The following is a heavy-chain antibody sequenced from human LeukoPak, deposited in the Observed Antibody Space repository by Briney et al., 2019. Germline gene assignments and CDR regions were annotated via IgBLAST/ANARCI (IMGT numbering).Heavy chain of an antibody. CDR1: GFTFSSYS. D-gene: IGHD3-10*01. V-gene: IGHV3-21*01. CDR3: ARDPGSGFDP. Sequence: PGGSLRLSRAAPGFTFSSYSMNWVRQAPGKGLEWVSSISSSSSYIYYADSVKGRFTISRDNAKNSLYLQMNSLRAEDTAVYYCARDPGSGFDPWGQGTLVTVSS. J-gene: IGHJ5*02. CDR2: ISSSSSYI.